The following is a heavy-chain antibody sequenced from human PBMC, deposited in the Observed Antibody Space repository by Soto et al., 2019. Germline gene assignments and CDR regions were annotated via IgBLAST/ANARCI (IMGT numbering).Heavy chain of an antibody. V-gene: IGHV1-18*01. CDR2: ISGYNGNT. D-gene: IGHD6-13*01. Sequence: QVQLVQSGAEVKKPGASVKVSCKASGYSFISYGISWVRQAPGQGFEWMGWISGYNGNTKYALKVEGRVTMTTDTSTSTAYMEMRGLTSDDTAVYYCANVRSGYSNDAFDIWGQGTMLTVSS. CDR3: ANVRSGYSNDAFDI. J-gene: IGHJ3*02. CDR1: GYSFISYG.